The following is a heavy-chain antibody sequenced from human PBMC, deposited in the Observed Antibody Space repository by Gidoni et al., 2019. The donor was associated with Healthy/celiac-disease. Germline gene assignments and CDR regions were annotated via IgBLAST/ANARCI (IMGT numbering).Heavy chain of an antibody. J-gene: IGHJ6*02. CDR2: IYHSGSP. CDR1: GGSISSGGYS. Sequence: QLQLQESGSGLVKPSQTLSLTCAVSGGSISSGGYSWSWIRQPPGKGLEGIGYIYHSGSPYYKPALKSRVTISVDRSKNQFSLKLSSVTAADTAVDYCGRGQWPRYYGMDVWGQGTTVTVSS. CDR3: GRGQWPRYYGMDV. V-gene: IGHV4-30-2*01. D-gene: IGHD6-19*01.